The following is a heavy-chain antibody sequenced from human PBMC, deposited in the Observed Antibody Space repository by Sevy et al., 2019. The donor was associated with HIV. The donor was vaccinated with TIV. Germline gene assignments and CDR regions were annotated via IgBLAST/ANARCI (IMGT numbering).Heavy chain of an antibody. V-gene: IGHV1-18*01. D-gene: IGHD1-1*01. CDR1: GYTFTSYG. CDR3: ARATGTTSPYYYYGMDV. J-gene: IGHJ6*02. Sequence: ASVKVSCKASGYTFTSYGISWVRQAPGQGLEWMGWISAYNGNTNYAQKLQGRVTMTTDTSTSTAYMELRSLGSDDTAVYYCARATGTTSPYYYYGMDVWGQGTTVTVSS. CDR2: ISAYNGNT.